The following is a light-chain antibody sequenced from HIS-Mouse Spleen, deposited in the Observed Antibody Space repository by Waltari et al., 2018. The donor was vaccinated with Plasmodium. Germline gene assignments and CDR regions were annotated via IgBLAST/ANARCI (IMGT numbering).Light chain of an antibody. J-gene: IGLJ1*01. CDR1: SSDFGGYTS. Sequence: QSALTQPRSVSGSPGQSVTISCTGTSSDFGGYTSFSWYQQPPGKAPKLMIYDVSKRPSGVPDRFSGSKSGNTASLTISGLQAEDEADYYCCSYAGSYTYVFGTGTKVTVL. V-gene: IGLV2-11*01. CDR2: DVS. CDR3: CSYAGSYTYV.